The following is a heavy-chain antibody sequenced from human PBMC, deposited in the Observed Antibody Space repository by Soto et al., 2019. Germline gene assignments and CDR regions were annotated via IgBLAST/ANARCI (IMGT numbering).Heavy chain of an antibody. D-gene: IGHD6-13*01. CDR2: IYYSGST. CDR1: GGSISSSRYY. Sequence: PXETLSVSGTVSGGSISSSRYYWGWIRQPPGKGLEWIGSIYYSGSTYYNPSLKSRVTISVDTSKNQFSLKLSSVTAADTAVYYCARYTSSSWFLNWFDSWGQGTLVTVSS. J-gene: IGHJ5*01. CDR3: ARYTSSSWFLNWFDS. V-gene: IGHV4-39*01.